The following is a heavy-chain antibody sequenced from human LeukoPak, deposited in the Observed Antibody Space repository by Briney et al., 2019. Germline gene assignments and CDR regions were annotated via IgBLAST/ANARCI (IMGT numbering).Heavy chain of an antibody. CDR1: GFTFSNSW. Sequence: GGSLRLSCAASGFTFSNSWMTWVRQAPGKGLEWVSAISGSGGSTYYADSVKGRFTISRDNSKNTLYLQMNSLRAEDTAVYYCAKGAQMATISFDIWGQGTMVTVSS. J-gene: IGHJ3*02. V-gene: IGHV3-23*01. CDR3: AKGAQMATISFDI. CDR2: ISGSGGST. D-gene: IGHD5-24*01.